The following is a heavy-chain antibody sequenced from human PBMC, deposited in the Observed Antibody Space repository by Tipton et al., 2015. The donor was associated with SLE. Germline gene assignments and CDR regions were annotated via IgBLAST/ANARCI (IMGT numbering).Heavy chain of an antibody. CDR3: AQAHLWGSYRYASDI. V-gene: IGHV4-34*01. J-gene: IGHJ3*02. CDR1: GGSFGGYY. D-gene: IGHD3-16*02. Sequence: LRLSCSIYGGSFGGYYWSWIRQPPGKGLEWIGEINHGGSTNYNPSLKSRVTISVDTSKNQFSLKLSSVTAADTAVYYCAQAHLWGSYRYASDILGQGTMVTVSS. CDR2: INHGGST.